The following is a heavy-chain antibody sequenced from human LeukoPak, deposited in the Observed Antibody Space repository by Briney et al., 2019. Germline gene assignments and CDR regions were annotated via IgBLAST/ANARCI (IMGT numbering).Heavy chain of an antibody. CDR3: GTGACKVTTEFAGY. D-gene: IGHD1-26*01. Sequence: ASVTVSCMACGYTFTRYYMHGVGQAPAQGLEGMGWINLKSGGTKFAQKFQDRVTINRDTFISTAYLEVRRLSSDDAAVYYCGTGACKVTTEFAGYWGQGSLVTVAS. CDR1: GYTFTRYY. J-gene: IGHJ4*02. CDR2: INLKSGGT. V-gene: IGHV1-2*02.